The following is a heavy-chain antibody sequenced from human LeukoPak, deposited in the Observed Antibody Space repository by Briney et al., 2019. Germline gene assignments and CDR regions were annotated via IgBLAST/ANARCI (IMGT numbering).Heavy chain of an antibody. D-gene: IGHD3-3*01. Sequence: PSQTLSLTCTVSGDSVRSGSYYWNWIRQPAGKGLEWIGRIYSAGNTNYNPSLKSRVTISVDTSNNQFSLKLSSVTAADTAVYYCARSHAWSGYYVDYWGQGTVVTVSS. CDR2: IYSAGNT. CDR3: ARSHAWSGYYVDY. V-gene: IGHV4-61*02. J-gene: IGHJ4*02. CDR1: GDSVRSGSYY.